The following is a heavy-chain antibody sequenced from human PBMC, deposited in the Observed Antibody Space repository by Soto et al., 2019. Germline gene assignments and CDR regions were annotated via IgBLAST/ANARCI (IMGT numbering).Heavy chain of an antibody. CDR2: INVDSTT. V-gene: IGHV3-23*01. CDR1: GFTFSNYA. J-gene: IGHJ4*02. Sequence: EEQLLESGGGLVQPGGSLRLSCVASGFTFSNYAMSWVRQAPGKGLEWVSSINVDSTTYYADSVKGRFTISRDNSKNTLYLQMNSLRADDTAVDYCAKNYYFDYWGQGTLVTVSS. CDR3: AKNYYFDY.